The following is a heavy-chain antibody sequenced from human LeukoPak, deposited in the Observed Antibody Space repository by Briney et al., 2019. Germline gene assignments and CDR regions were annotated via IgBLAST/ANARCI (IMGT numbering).Heavy chain of an antibody. CDR1: GFTVSGNY. CDR3: ARVFWEKDGFIGAFDI. CDR2: IYSGDST. Sequence: TGGSLRLSCAASGFTVSGNYMSWVRQAPGKGLEWVSIIYSGDSTYYADSVKGRFTISRDNSKNTLYLQMNSLRAEDTAVYYCARVFWEKDGFIGAFDIWGQGTMVTVYS. D-gene: IGHD3-3*01. V-gene: IGHV3-66*01. J-gene: IGHJ3*02.